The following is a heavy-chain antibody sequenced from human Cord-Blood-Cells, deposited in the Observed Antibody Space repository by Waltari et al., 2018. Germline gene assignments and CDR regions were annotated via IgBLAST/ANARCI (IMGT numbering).Heavy chain of an antibody. J-gene: IGHJ3*02. D-gene: IGHD6-6*01. CDR2: IYPCDSDT. V-gene: IGHV5-51*01. CDR3: ASRAARDAFDI. CDR1: GYSFTSYW. Sequence: EVQLVQSGAEVTTPGESLKISGTGSGYSFTSYWTGWERQLPGRGREWMGIIYPCDSDTRYSPSFQGQVTISADKSISTAYLQWSSLKASDTAMYYCASRAARDAFDIWGQGTMVTVSS.